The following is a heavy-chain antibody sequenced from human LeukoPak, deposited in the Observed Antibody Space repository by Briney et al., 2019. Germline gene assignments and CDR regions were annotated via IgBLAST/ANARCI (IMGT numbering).Heavy chain of an antibody. CDR1: GFSLSRYW. CDR2: IDNDGTGT. CDR3: TRGGFDHNMDV. Sequence: GGSLRLPCAASGFSLSRYWMHWVRQAPGTGLVWVSYIDNDGTGTNYADSVRGRFTVSRDNAKNTLYLQMNGLRAEDTAVYYCTRGGFDHNMDVWGKGTTVT. D-gene: IGHD3-9*01. J-gene: IGHJ6*03. V-gene: IGHV3-74*01.